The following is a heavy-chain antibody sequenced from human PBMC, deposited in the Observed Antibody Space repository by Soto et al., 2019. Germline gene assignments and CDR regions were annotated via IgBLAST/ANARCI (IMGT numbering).Heavy chain of an antibody. CDR1: GSSFSSYG. CDR3: AKGVHRYYFDY. D-gene: IGHD3-10*01. J-gene: IGHJ4*02. V-gene: IGHV3-30*18. Sequence: WGSLRLSCEASGSSFSSYGMHWVRQAPGKGLEWVAVISYDGSNKYYADSVKGRFTISRDNSKNTLYLQMNSLRAEDTAVYYCAKGVHRYYFDYWGQGTLVTVSS. CDR2: ISYDGSNK.